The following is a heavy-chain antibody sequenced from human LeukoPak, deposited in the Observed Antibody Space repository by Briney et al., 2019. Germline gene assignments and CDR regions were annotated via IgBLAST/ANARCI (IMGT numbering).Heavy chain of an antibody. D-gene: IGHD3-10*01. J-gene: IGHJ4*02. V-gene: IGHV3-33*01. CDR3: ARCMVRSLDC. Sequence: GGSLRLSCAASGFTFSSYGMHWVRQAPGKGLDWVAVIWYDGSNKYYADSVKGRFTISRDNSKNTLYLQMNSLRAEDTAVYYCARCMVRSLDCWGQGTLVTVSS. CDR2: IWYDGSNK. CDR1: GFTFSSYG.